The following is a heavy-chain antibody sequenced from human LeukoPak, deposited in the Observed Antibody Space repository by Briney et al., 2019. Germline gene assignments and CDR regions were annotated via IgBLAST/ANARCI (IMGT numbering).Heavy chain of an antibody. CDR3: AKVRGHDYGDYWASGSSPVPTY. CDR2: MNPNSGNT. Sequence: ASVKVSCKASGYTFTSYDINWVRQATGQGLEWMGWMNPNSGNTGYAQKFQGRVTTTRNTSINTAYTELSSLRSEDTAVYYCAKVRGHDYGDYWASGSSPVPTYWGQGTLVTVSS. J-gene: IGHJ4*02. V-gene: IGHV1-8*01. D-gene: IGHD4-17*01. CDR1: GYTFTSYD.